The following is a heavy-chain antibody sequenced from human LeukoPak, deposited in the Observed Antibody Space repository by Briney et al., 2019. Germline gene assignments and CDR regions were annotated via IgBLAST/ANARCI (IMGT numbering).Heavy chain of an antibody. J-gene: IGHJ4*02. Sequence: ASVKVSCTASGYTFTSYGISWVRQAPGQGLEWMGWISAYNGNTNYAQKLQGRVTMTTDTSTSTAYMELRSLRSDDTAVYYCARDPGWMPTVTTGRFDYWGQGTLVTVSS. CDR1: GYTFTSYG. D-gene: IGHD4-17*01. CDR3: ARDPGWMPTVTTGRFDY. CDR2: ISAYNGNT. V-gene: IGHV1-18*01.